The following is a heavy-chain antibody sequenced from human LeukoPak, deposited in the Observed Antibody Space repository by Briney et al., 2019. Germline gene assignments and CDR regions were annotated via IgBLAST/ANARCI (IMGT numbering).Heavy chain of an antibody. CDR2: MNPNSGNT. CDR3: ARVGGSYHKLSYYMDV. Sequence: ASVKVSCKASGYTFTSYDINWVRQATGQGLEWMGCMNPNSGNTGYAQKFQGRVTMTRNTSISTAYMELSSLRSEDTAVYYCARVGGSYHKLSYYMDVWGKGTTITVSS. CDR1: GYTFTSYD. J-gene: IGHJ6*03. V-gene: IGHV1-8*01. D-gene: IGHD1-26*01.